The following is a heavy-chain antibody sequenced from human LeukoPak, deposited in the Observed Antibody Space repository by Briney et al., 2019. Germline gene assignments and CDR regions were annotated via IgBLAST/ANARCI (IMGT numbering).Heavy chain of an antibody. V-gene: IGHV5-51*01. CDR3: ALYSSGFRGGFDY. CDR2: IYPGDSDT. J-gene: IGHJ4*02. Sequence: KIGASLEISCKGSGYSFTSYWIGWVRPLPGKGLEWMGIIYPGDSDTRYSPSFQGQVTISADKSISTAYLQWSSLKASDTAMYYCALYSSGFRGGFDYWGQGTLVTVSS. D-gene: IGHD6-19*01. CDR1: GYSFTSYW.